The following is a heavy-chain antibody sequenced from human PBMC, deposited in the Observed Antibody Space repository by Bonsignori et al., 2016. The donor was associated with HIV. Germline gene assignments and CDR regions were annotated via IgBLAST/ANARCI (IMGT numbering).Heavy chain of an antibody. D-gene: IGHD3-3*01. CDR2: ISYDGSNK. Sequence: WIRQPPGKGLEWVAVISYDGSNKYYADSVKGRFTISRDNSKNTLYLQMNSLRAEDTAVYYCAREAYDFWSGYYSYWGQGTLVTVSS. CDR3: AREAYDFWSGYYSY. V-gene: IGHV3-30-3*01. J-gene: IGHJ4*02.